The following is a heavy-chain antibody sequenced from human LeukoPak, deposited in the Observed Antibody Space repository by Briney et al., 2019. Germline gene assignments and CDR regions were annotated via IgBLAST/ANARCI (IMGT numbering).Heavy chain of an antibody. J-gene: IGHJ4*02. CDR2: FDPEDGET. V-gene: IGHV1-24*01. D-gene: IGHD6-13*01. CDR3: ATARPYSSSWYSY. Sequence: ASVKVSCKVSGYTLTELSMHWVRQAPGKGLEWMGGFDPEDGETIYAQKFQGRVTTTEDTSTDTAYMELSSLRSEDTAVYYCATARPYSSSWYSYWGQGTLVTVSS. CDR1: GYTLTELS.